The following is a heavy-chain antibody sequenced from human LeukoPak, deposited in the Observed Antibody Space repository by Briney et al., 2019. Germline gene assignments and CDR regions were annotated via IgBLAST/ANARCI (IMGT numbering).Heavy chain of an antibody. Sequence: GGSLRLSCLASGFTFSNYAMSWVRQAPGKGLEWEAVISYDGSNKYYADSVKGRFTISRDNSKNTLYLQMNSLRAEDTAVYYCAKDPYDSSGYYFPGAFDIWGQGTMVTVSS. CDR3: AKDPYDSSGYYFPGAFDI. J-gene: IGHJ3*02. D-gene: IGHD3-22*01. CDR2: ISYDGSNK. CDR1: GFTFSNYA. V-gene: IGHV3-30*18.